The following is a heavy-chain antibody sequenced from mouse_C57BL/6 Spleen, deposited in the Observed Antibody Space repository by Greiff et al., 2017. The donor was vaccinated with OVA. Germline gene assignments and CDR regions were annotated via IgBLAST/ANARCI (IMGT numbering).Heavy chain of an antibody. Sequence: VKLMESGAELVRPGASVTLSCKASGYTFTDYEMHWVKQTPVHGLEWIGAIDPEPGGTAYTQKFKGKAILTADKSSSTAYMELRSLTSEDSAVDYGTRLDFTTVYYCDYWGQGTTLTVAS. J-gene: IGHJ2*01. CDR2: IDPEPGGT. V-gene: IGHV1-15*01. D-gene: IGHD1-1*01. CDR1: GYTFTDYE. CDR3: TRLDFTTVYYCDY.